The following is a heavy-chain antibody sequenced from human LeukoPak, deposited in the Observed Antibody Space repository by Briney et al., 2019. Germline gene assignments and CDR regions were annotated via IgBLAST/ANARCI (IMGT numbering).Heavy chain of an antibody. Sequence: PGGSLRLSCAASGFTFSSYAMSWVRQAPGKGLEWVSAISGSGGSTYYADSVKGRFTISRDNSKNTLYLQMNSLRAEDTAVYYCAKARSGSYSQTPFDYWGQGTLVTVSS. D-gene: IGHD1-26*01. CDR3: AKARSGSYSQTPFDY. J-gene: IGHJ4*02. CDR2: ISGSGGST. V-gene: IGHV3-23*01. CDR1: GFTFSSYA.